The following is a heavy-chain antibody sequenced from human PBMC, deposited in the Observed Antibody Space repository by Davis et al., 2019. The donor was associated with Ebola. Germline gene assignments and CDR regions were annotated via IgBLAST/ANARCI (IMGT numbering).Heavy chain of an antibody. Sequence: GESLKISCAASGFTFSTYWMSWVRQPPGKGLERVANIKEDGGERYYMDSVRGRFTISRDNAKNSLYLQMNSLRAEDTAVYYCARGGTTVTTPLDYWGQGTQVTVSS. CDR2: IKEDGGER. CDR1: GFTFSTYW. V-gene: IGHV3-7*03. J-gene: IGHJ4*02. CDR3: ARGGTTVTTPLDY. D-gene: IGHD4-11*01.